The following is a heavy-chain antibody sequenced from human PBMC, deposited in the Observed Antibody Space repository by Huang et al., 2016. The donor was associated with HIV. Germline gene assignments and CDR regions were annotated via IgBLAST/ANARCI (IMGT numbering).Heavy chain of an antibody. V-gene: IGHV4-34*02. D-gene: IGHD3-16*01. CDR2: INHRGST. J-gene: IGHJ5*01. CDR1: GAPFSGHY. CDR3: AREIMITFGGPFDS. Sequence: QVQLQQWGAGLLKPAETLSLTCAVYGAPFSGHYWNWIRQSPGKGLEWIGQINHRGSTTYNPSLKSRLTISVDASKKQFSLKMTSVTAADTAVYYCAREIMITFGGPFDSWGQGTLVTVSS.